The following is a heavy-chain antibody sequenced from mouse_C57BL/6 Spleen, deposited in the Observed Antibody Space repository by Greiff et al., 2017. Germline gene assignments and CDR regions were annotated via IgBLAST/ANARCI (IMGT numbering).Heavy chain of an antibody. CDR2: INYDGSST. CDR1: GFTFSDYY. CDR3: ARENTGIYFDY. V-gene: IGHV5-16*01. Sequence: EVMLVESEGGLVQPGSSMKLSCTASGFTFSDYYMAWVRQVPEKGLEWVANINYDGSSTYYLDSLKSRFIISRDNAKNILYLQMSSLKSEDTATYYCARENTGIYFDYWGQGTTLTVSS. J-gene: IGHJ2*01.